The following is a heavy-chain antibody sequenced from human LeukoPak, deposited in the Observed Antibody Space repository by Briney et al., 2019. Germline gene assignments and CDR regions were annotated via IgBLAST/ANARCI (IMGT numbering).Heavy chain of an antibody. V-gene: IGHV1-8*01. CDR3: AREGPGDHNLDP. CDR2: MNPNSGNT. D-gene: IGHD3-16*01. CDR1: GYTFTSYD. Sequence: VSVKVSCKASGYTFTSYDVNWVRQATGQGLEWMGWMNPNSGNTGYAQKFQGRVTMTRNTSISTAYMELSSLRSEDTAVYYCAREGPGDHNLDPWGQGTLVTVSS. J-gene: IGHJ5*02.